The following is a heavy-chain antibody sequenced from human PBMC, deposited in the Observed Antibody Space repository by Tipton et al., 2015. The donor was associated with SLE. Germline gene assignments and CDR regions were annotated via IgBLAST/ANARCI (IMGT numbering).Heavy chain of an antibody. CDR3: SSRGYNYDF. J-gene: IGHJ4*02. CDR2: VYYSGST. V-gene: IGHV4-34*01. Sequence: TLSLTCAVYGGSFSGYYCSWIRQPPGKGLEWIGSVYYSGSTHYNPSLKSRVTISVDTSNSQFSLKLSSVTVADTAVYYCSSRGYNYDFWGQGTLVTVSS. CDR1: GGSFSGYY. D-gene: IGHD5-18*01.